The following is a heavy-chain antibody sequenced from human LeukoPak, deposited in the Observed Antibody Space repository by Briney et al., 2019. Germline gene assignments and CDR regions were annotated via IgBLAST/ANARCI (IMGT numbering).Heavy chain of an antibody. CDR2: ISGSGGST. D-gene: IGHD5-18*01. V-gene: IGHV3-23*01. CDR3: AKAPHQYSYGFYYFDY. CDR1: GFTFSSYG. Sequence: GGSLRLSCAASGFTFSSYGMSWVRQAPGKGLEWVSAISGSGGSTYYADSVKGRFTISRDNSKNTLYLQMNSLRAEDTAVYYCAKAPHQYSYGFYYFDYWGQGTLVTVSS. J-gene: IGHJ4*02.